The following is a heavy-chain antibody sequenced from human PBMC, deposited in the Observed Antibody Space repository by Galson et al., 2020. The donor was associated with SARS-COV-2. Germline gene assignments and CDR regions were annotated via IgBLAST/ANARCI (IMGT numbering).Heavy chain of an antibody. Sequence: GGFLRLSCAASGFTFSSYSMNWVRQAPGKGLEWVSYISSSSSTIYYADSVKGRFTISRDNAKNSLYLQMNSLRDEDTAVYYCARADIVVVVAATPYYYYYGMDVWGQGTTVTVSS. D-gene: IGHD2-15*01. J-gene: IGHJ6*02. V-gene: IGHV3-48*02. CDR3: ARADIVVVVAATPYYYYYGMDV. CDR1: GFTFSSYS. CDR2: ISSSSSTI.